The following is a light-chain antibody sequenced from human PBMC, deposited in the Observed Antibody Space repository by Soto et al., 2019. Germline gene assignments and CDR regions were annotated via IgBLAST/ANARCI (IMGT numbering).Light chain of an antibody. Sequence: EIVLTQSPGTLSLSPGERATLSCRASQRVSSSYLAWYQQKPGQAPRLLIYGASTRATGIPDRFSGSGSGTDFTLTISRLEPEDFAVYGCHRYGSSPPFTFGQGTKVQI. CDR1: QRVSSSY. CDR2: GAS. CDR3: HRYGSSPPFT. J-gene: IGKJ2*01. V-gene: IGKV3-20*01.